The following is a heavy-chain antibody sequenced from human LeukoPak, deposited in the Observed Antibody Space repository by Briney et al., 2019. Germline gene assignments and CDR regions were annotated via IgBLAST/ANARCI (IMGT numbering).Heavy chain of an antibody. V-gene: IGHV4-59*01. J-gene: IGHJ4*02. D-gene: IGHD3-22*01. Sequence: SETLSLTCTVSGGSISSYYWSWIRQPPGKGLEWIGYIYYSGSTNYNPSLKSRVTISVDTSKNQFSLKLSSVTAADTAVYYCARDGSYYYDSSGYYTYWGQGTLVTVSS. CDR1: GGSISSYY. CDR2: IYYSGST. CDR3: ARDGSYYYDSSGYYTY.